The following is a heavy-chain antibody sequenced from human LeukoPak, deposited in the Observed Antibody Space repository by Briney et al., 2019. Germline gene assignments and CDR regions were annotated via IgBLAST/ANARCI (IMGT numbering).Heavy chain of an antibody. CDR3: AQGYSSSWHKPPSGY. CDR1: GFTFSSYS. V-gene: IGHV3-21*04. J-gene: IGHJ4*02. D-gene: IGHD6-13*01. Sequence: PGGSLRLSCAASGFTFSSYSMNWVRQAPGKGLAWVSSISSSSSYIYYADSVKGRFTISRDNAKNSLYLQMNSLRAEDTAVYYCAQGYSSSWHKPPSGYWGQGTLVTVSS. CDR2: ISSSSSYI.